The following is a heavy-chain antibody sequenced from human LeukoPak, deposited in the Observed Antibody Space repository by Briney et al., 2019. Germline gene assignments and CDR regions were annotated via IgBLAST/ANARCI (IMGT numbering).Heavy chain of an antibody. D-gene: IGHD3-10*01. J-gene: IGHJ5*02. CDR3: ARADYYGSGSYNSWFDP. V-gene: IGHV3-30-3*01. Sequence: GGSLRLSCAASGFTLSSYAMHWVRQAPGKGLEWVAVISYDGSNKYYADSVKGRFTISRDNSKNTLYLQMNSLRAEDTAVYYCARADYYGSGSYNSWFDPWGQGTLVTVSS. CDR1: GFTLSSYA. CDR2: ISYDGSNK.